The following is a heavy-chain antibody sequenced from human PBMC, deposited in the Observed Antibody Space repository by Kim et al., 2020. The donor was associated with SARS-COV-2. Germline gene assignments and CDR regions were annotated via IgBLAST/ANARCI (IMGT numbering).Heavy chain of an antibody. V-gene: IGHV4-61*01. J-gene: IGHJ3*02. D-gene: IGHD3-10*01. Sequence: SETLSLTCTVSGGSVSSGSYYWSWIRQPPGKGLEWIGYIYYSGSTNYNPSLKSRVTISVDTSKNQFSLKLSSVTAADTAVYYCARDQGSDAFDIWGQGTMVTVSS. CDR1: GGSVSSGSYY. CDR3: ARDQGSDAFDI. CDR2: IYYSGST.